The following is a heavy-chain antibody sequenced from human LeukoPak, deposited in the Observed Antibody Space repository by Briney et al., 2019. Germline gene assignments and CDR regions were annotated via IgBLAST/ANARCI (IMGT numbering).Heavy chain of an antibody. CDR3: ARGKVDIVAKNWFDP. CDR1: GGSISSSSYY. V-gene: IGHV4-39*01. CDR2: IYYSGST. Sequence: SETLSLTCTVSGGSISSSSYYWGWIRQPPGKGLEWIGSIYYSGSTYYNPSLKSRVTISVDTSKNQFSLKLSSVTAADTAVYYCARGKVDIVAKNWFDPWGQGTLVTVSS. J-gene: IGHJ5*02. D-gene: IGHD5-12*01.